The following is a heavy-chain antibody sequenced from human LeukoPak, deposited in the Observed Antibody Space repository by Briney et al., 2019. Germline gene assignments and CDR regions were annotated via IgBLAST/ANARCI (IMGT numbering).Heavy chain of an antibody. CDR2: TWYDGSNK. CDR1: GFTFSSYG. J-gene: IGHJ4*02. V-gene: IGHV3-33*01. Sequence: PGGSLRLSCAASGFTFSSYGMHWVRQAPGKGLEWVAVTWYDGSNKYYADSVKGRFTISRDNSKNTLYLQMNSLRAEDTAVYYCARDLWFGELDFDYWGQGTLVTVSS. CDR3: ARDLWFGELDFDY. D-gene: IGHD3-10*01.